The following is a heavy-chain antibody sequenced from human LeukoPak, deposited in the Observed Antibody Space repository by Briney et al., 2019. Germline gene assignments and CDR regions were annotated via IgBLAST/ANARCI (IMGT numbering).Heavy chain of an antibody. D-gene: IGHD2-2*01. CDR1: GFTFTTYW. CDR3: ARDYQGY. V-gene: IGHV3-74*01. CDR2: IKGDGSST. J-gene: IGHJ4*02. Sequence: GSLRLSCAASGFTFTTYWMHWVRQTPGKGLVWVSRIKGDGSSTSYADSVKGRFTISRDNAKNTVYLQMSSLRAEDTAVYYCARDYQGYWGQGTLVTVSS.